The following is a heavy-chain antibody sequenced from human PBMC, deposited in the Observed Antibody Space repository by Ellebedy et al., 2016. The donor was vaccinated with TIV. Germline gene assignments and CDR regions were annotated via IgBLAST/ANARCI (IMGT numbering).Heavy chain of an antibody. J-gene: IGHJ5*02. CDR2: IYYSGST. CDR1: GGSISNTSLY. D-gene: IGHD6-6*01. CDR3: ARLLRISGRPPHFDI. Sequence: MPSETLSLTCAVSGGSISNTSLYWGWIRQPPGKGPQWIGSIYYSGSTFYQPSLRSRVTISLDTSKNQFSLRLTSVTAADTAVYYCARLLRISGRPPHFDIWGQGTLVTVSS. V-gene: IGHV4-39*01.